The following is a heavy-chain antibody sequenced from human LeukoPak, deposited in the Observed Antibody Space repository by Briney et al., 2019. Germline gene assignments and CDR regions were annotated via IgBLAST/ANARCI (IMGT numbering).Heavy chain of an antibody. D-gene: IGHD2-15*01. CDR1: GGSISSSSYF. V-gene: IGHV4-39*01. CDR3: ARQVLSYCSGGSCYGGNVDY. CDR2: LYYSGST. Sequence: KPSETLSLTCTVSGGSISSSSYFWGWIRQPPGKGLEWIGNLYYSGSTYYNPSLKSRVTISVDTSKNQFSLKLSSVTDADTAVYYCARQVLSYCSGGSCYGGNVDYWGQGTLVTVSS. J-gene: IGHJ4*02.